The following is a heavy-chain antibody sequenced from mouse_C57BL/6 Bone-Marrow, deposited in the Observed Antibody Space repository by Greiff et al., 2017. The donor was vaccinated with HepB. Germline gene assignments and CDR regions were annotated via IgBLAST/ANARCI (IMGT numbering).Heavy chain of an antibody. CDR3: ASGGYGFDY. J-gene: IGHJ2*01. V-gene: IGHV1-59*01. D-gene: IGHD3-2*02. Sequence: QVQLQQSGAELVRPGTSVKLSCKASGYTFTSYWMHWVKQRPGQGLEWIGVIDPSDSYTNYNQKFKGKATLTVDTSSSTAYMQLSSLTSEDSAVYYCASGGYGFDYWGQGTTLTVSS. CDR2: IDPSDSYT. CDR1: GYTFTSYW.